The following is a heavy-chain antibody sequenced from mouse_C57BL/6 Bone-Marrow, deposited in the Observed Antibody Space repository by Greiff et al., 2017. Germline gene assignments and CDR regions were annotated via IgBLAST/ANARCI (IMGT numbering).Heavy chain of an antibody. CDR3: ARLQRRWYLDV. J-gene: IGHJ1*03. V-gene: IGHV1-59*01. CDR1: GYTFTSYW. Sequence: QVQLQQPGAELVRPGTSVKLSCKASGYTFTSYWMHWVKQRPGQGLEWIGVIDPSDSYTNYNQKFKGKATLTVDQSSSTAYMQLSSLTSEDSAVYYCARLQRRWYLDVWGTGTTVTVSS. CDR2: IDPSDSYT. D-gene: IGHD1-2*01.